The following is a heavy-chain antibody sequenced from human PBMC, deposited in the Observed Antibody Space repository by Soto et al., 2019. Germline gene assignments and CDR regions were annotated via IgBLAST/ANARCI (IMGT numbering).Heavy chain of an antibody. CDR3: ARYHTGTTPGHPGYFAY. CDR1: GFTFSSYG. CDR2: IWYAGSNK. V-gene: IGHV3-33*01. Sequence: GGSLRLSCAASGFTFSSYGMHWVRQAPGKGLEWVAVIWYAGSNKYYADSVKGRFTISRDNSKNTPYLQMNSLRAEDTAVYYCARYHTGTTPGHPGYFAYWGQGT. D-gene: IGHD1-7*01. J-gene: IGHJ4*03.